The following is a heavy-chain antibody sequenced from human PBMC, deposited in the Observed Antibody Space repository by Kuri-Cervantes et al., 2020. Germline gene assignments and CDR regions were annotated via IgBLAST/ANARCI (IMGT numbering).Heavy chain of an antibody. CDR2: IWYDGSNK. V-gene: IGHV3-33*01. Sequence: GESLKISCAASGFTFSSYGMHWVRQAPGKGLEWVAVIWYDGSNKYYADSVKGRFTISRDNSKNTLYLQMNSLRAEDTAVYYCARDDCGYSYGCRYYYYGMDVWGQGTTVTVSS. CDR3: ARDDCGYSYGCRYYYYGMDV. J-gene: IGHJ6*02. CDR1: GFTFSSYG. D-gene: IGHD5-18*01.